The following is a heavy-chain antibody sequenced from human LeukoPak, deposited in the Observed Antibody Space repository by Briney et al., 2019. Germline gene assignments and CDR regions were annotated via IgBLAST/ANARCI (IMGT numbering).Heavy chain of an antibody. CDR1: GYTFTSYD. V-gene: IGHV1-8*01. CDR2: MNPNSGNT. D-gene: IGHD2-2*01. Sequence: ASVKVSCTASGYTFTSYDINWVRQATGQGLEWMGWMNPNSGNTGYAQKFQGRVTMTRNTSISTAYMELSSLRSEDTAVYYCARADRGCSSTSCSYYMDVWGKGTTVTVSS. J-gene: IGHJ6*03. CDR3: ARADRGCSSTSCSYYMDV.